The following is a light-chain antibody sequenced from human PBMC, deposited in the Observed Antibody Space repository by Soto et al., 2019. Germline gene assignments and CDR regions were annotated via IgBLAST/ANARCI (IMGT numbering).Light chain of an antibody. Sequence: QSVLTQPPSASGTPGQRVTISCSGSSSNIGDNSVNWYQQLPGTAPKLLVHSNNKRPSGVPDRFSGSKSGTSASLAISGLQSEDEADYYCAAWDDSLNGPVFGGGTKVTVL. CDR3: AAWDDSLNGPV. V-gene: IGLV1-44*01. J-gene: IGLJ2*01. CDR2: SNN. CDR1: SSNIGDNS.